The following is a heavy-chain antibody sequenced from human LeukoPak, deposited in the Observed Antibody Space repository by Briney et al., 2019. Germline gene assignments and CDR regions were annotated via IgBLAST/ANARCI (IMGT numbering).Heavy chain of an antibody. V-gene: IGHV4-34*01. J-gene: IGHJ5*02. D-gene: IGHD4-11*01. CDR2: IYHSGST. Sequence: PSETLSLTCAVYGGSFSGYYWSWIRQPPGKGLEWIGEIYHSGSTNYNPSLKSRVTISVDKSKNQFSLKLSSVTAADTAVYYCARDPPTGNWFDPWGQGTLVTVSS. CDR1: GGSFSGYY. CDR3: ARDPPTGNWFDP.